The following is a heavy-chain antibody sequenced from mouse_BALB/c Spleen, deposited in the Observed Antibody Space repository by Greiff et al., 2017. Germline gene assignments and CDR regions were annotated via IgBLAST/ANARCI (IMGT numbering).Heavy chain of an antibody. Sequence: VQLKESGPGLVKPSQSLSLTCTVTGYSITSDYAWNWIRQFPGNKLEWMGYISYDGSNNYNPSLKNRISITRDTSKNQFFLKLNSVTTEDTATYYCARDQEDGYYVEFAYWGQGTLVTVSA. V-gene: IGHV3-6*02. J-gene: IGHJ3*01. CDR1: GYSITSDYA. CDR2: ISYDGSN. CDR3: ARDQEDGYYVEFAY. D-gene: IGHD2-3*01.